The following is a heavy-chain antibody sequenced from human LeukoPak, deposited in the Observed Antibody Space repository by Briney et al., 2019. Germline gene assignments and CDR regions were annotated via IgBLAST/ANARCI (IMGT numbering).Heavy chain of an antibody. V-gene: IGHV1-18*01. Sequence: ASVKVSCKASGYTFTSYGISWVRQAPGQGLEWMGWISAYNGNTNYAQKLQGRVTMTTDTSTSTAYMEPRSLRSDDTAVYYCARIYDFWSGYQNFDYWGQGTLVTVSS. CDR3: ARIYDFWSGYQNFDY. CDR1: GYTFTSYG. CDR2: ISAYNGNT. J-gene: IGHJ4*02. D-gene: IGHD3-3*01.